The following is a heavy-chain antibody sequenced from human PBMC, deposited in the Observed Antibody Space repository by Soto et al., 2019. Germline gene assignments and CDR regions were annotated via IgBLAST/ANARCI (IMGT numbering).Heavy chain of an antibody. CDR3: ARLDGYYDFWSGYRPANWFDP. CDR1: GGSFSGYY. V-gene: IGHV4-34*01. Sequence: SETLSLTCAVFGGSFSGYYWSWIRQPPGKGLEWIGEINHSGSTNYNPSLKSRVTISVDTSKNQFSLKLSSVTAADTAVYYCARLDGYYDFWSGYRPANWFDPWGQGTLVTVSS. D-gene: IGHD3-3*01. J-gene: IGHJ5*02. CDR2: INHSGST.